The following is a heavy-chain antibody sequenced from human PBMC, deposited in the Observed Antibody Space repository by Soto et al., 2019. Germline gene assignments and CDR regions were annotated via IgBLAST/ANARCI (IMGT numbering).Heavy chain of an antibody. V-gene: IGHV1-69*06. D-gene: IGHD2-15*01. Sequence: SVKVSCKASGGTFSSYAISWVRQAPGQGLEWMGGIIPIFGTANYAQKFQGRVTITADKSTSTAYMELSSLRSEDTAVYYCAREGVAAHYAMDVWGQGTTVTVSS. CDR1: GGTFSSYA. CDR2: IIPIFGTA. J-gene: IGHJ6*02. CDR3: AREGVAAHYAMDV.